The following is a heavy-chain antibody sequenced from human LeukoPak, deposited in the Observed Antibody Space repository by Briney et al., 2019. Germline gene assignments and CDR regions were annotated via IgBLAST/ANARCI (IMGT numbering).Heavy chain of an antibody. D-gene: IGHD2-15*01. J-gene: IGHJ4*02. CDR1: GFTFTTYG. CDR3: AKGICSGGSCSTDY. V-gene: IGHV3-33*06. CDR2: IYFDGGNK. Sequence: SGGSLRLSCAASGFTFTTYGMHWVRQAPGKGLEWLAVIYFDGGNKFYADSVKGRFTISRDNSKNTLYLQMNSLRAEDTAVYYCAKGICSGGSCSTDYWGQGTLVAVSS.